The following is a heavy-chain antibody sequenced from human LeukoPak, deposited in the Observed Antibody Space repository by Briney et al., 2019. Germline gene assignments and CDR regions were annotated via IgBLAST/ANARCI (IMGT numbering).Heavy chain of an antibody. CDR1: VGSISRGVYY. CDR2: IYYSGST. J-gene: IGHJ4*02. CDR3: AGVYTAMSTTAFDY. Sequence: SESVSLTRVVYVGSISRGVYYWSWIRQHPGRGLEWIGYIYYSGSTYYNPSLKSRVTISVDTSKNQFSLKLSSVTAADTAVYYCAGVYTAMSTTAFDYWGQGTLVTVSS. V-gene: IGHV4-31*11. D-gene: IGHD5-18*01.